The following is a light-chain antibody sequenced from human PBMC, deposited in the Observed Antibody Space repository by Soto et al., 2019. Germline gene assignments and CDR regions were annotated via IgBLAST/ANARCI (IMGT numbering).Light chain of an antibody. CDR1: QSVSRN. Sequence: EILMTQSPATLSVSPGERATLSCGASQSVSRNLAWYQQKPGQAPRLLSYGASTRATGIPARFSGSGSGTEFTLTISSLQSEDFEVYYCQQYNNWPRTFGQGTRLEIK. CDR3: QQYNNWPRT. J-gene: IGKJ5*01. CDR2: GAS. V-gene: IGKV3-15*01.